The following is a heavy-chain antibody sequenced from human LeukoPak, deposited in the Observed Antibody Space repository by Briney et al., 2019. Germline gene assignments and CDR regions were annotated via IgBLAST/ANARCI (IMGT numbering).Heavy chain of an antibody. CDR2: IVGDGSST. V-gene: IGHV3-23*01. D-gene: IGHD1-26*01. Sequence: GGSLRLSCAASGFNFRMYAMSWVRLAPGKGLEWVSGIVGDGSSTYYADSVKGRFTISKDYPKNTLYLQMNSLSAEDTAMYYCAKDSIYGDGKWDIDYWGQGTLVTVSS. J-gene: IGHJ4*02. CDR3: AKDSIYGDGKWDIDY. CDR1: GFNFRMYA.